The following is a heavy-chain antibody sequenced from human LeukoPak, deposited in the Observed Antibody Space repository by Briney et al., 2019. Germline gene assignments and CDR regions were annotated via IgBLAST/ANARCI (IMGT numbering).Heavy chain of an antibody. CDR3: ARAGGDPGFDP. Sequence: ASVKVSCTASGYTFSSYAMHWVRQAPGQRLEWMGWINAGNGNTKYSQKFQGRVTITRDTSASTAYMELSSLRSEDTAAYYCARAGGDPGFDPWGQGTLVTVSS. CDR2: INAGNGNT. D-gene: IGHD3-10*01. V-gene: IGHV1-3*01. J-gene: IGHJ5*02. CDR1: GYTFSSYA.